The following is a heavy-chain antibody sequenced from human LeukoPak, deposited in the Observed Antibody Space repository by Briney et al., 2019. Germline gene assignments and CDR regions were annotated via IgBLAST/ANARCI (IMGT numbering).Heavy chain of an antibody. D-gene: IGHD1-1*01. CDR1: GFIFSNYA. Sequence: GGSLRLSCAGSGFIFSNYAMSWVRQAPGQGLEWVSTISDSGDATFYADAVKGRFTISRDNSKNTLYLQMYSLRAEDTAIYYCAKAPPYTKYFDYWGQGTLLTVSS. V-gene: IGHV3-23*01. J-gene: IGHJ4*02. CDR2: ISDSGDAT. CDR3: AKAPPYTKYFDY.